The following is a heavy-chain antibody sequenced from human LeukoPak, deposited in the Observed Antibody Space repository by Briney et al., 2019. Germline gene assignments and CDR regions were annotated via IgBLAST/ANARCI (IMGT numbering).Heavy chain of an antibody. V-gene: IGHV4-4*07. D-gene: IGHD6-19*01. J-gene: IGHJ5*02. CDR1: GGSISSYY. CDR2: IYTSGST. CDR3: ARQDSGWNFVDWLDP. Sequence: SETLSLTCTVSGGSISSYYWSWIRQPAGKGLEWIGRIYTSGSTNYNPSLKSRVTMSVDTSKNQFSLKPNSVTAADTAVYYCARQDSGWNFVDWLDPWGQGTLVTVSS.